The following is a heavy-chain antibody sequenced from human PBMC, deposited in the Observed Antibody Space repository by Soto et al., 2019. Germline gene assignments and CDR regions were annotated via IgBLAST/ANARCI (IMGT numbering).Heavy chain of an antibody. D-gene: IGHD6-13*01. CDR3: TRGRGPSGWYAYY. CDR2: VRSETYGGST. CDR1: RFVFGDYA. Sequence: GGSLRICCASCRFVFGDYAVTWVRKAPGKGLEWVGVVRSETYGGSTEYAASVKGRFRISRDDSESIAYLQMTSLKTEDTSVYYCTRGRGPSGWYAYYWAHGIPVAV. J-gene: IGHJ4*01. V-gene: IGHV3-49*04.